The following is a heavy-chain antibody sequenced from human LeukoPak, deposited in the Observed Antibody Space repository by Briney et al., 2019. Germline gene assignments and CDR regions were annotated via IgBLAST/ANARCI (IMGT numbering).Heavy chain of an antibody. CDR2: IKQDGSEK. J-gene: IGHJ3*02. Sequence: GGSLRLSCAASGFTFSSYWMSWVRQAPGMRLEWVANIKQDGSEKYYVDSVKGRFTISRDNAKNSLYLQMNSLRAEDTAVYYCARDGYSSGWFDAFDIWGQGTMVTVSS. D-gene: IGHD6-19*01. CDR1: GFTFSSYW. CDR3: ARDGYSSGWFDAFDI. V-gene: IGHV3-7*01.